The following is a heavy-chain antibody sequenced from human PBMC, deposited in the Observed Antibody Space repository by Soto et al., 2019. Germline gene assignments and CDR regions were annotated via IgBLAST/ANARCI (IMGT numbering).Heavy chain of an antibody. V-gene: IGHV3-9*01. Sequence: GGSLRLSCAASGFTFDDYAMHWVRQAPGKGLEWVSGISWNSGSIGYADSVKGRFTISRDNAKNSLYLQMNSLRAEDTALYYCAKEGEDTGYTNYSGMDVWGQGTTVTVSS. CDR2: ISWNSGSI. CDR3: AKEGEDTGYTNYSGMDV. D-gene: IGHD3-9*01. J-gene: IGHJ6*02. CDR1: GFTFDDYA.